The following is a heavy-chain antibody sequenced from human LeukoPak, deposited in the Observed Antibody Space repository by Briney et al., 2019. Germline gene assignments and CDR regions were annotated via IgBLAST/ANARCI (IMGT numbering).Heavy chain of an antibody. CDR1: GFSLSTSGMC. D-gene: IGHD1-26*01. J-gene: IGHJ4*02. Sequence: SGPALVKPTQTLTLTCTFSGFSLSTSGMCVSWIRQPPGKALEWLARIDWDDDKYYSTSLKTRLTISKDTSKNQVVLTMTNMDPVDTATYYCARILSGSYTPGGYFDYWGQGTLVTVSS. CDR3: ARILSGSYTPGGYFDY. V-gene: IGHV2-70*11. CDR2: IDWDDDK.